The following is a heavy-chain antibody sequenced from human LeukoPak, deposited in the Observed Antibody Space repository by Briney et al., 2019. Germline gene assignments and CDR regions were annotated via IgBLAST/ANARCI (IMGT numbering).Heavy chain of an antibody. Sequence: GGSLRLSCAASGFTFSNYALHWVRQAPGKGLEWVAVISYDGSNKYYADSVKGRFTISRDNSKNTLYLQMNSPRAEDTAVYYCARDSSFSGTQRGEHWGQGTLVTVSS. CDR3: ARDSSFSGTQRGEH. V-gene: IGHV3-30*04. D-gene: IGHD2-2*01. J-gene: IGHJ1*01. CDR2: ISYDGSNK. CDR1: GFTFSNYA.